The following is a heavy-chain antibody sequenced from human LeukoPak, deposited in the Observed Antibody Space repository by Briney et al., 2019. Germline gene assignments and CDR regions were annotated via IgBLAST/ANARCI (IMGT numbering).Heavy chain of an antibody. CDR3: ARSGSYANDAFDI. D-gene: IGHD1-26*01. CDR1: GGSISSYY. CDR2: MYLSGNT. V-gene: IGHV4-4*07. Sequence: PSETLSLTCTVSGGSISSYYWSWIRQPAGKGLEWIGCMYLSGNTNYNPSLKSRVTMSPDTSKNQFSLKLSSVTAADTAVYYCARSGSYANDAFDIWGQGTMVTVSS. J-gene: IGHJ3*02.